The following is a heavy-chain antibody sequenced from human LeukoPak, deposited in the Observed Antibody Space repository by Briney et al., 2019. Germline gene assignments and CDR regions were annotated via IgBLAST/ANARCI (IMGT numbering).Heavy chain of an antibody. D-gene: IGHD2-2*01. CDR3: ARAGSDCSSTSCCIDY. CDR1: GGTFSSYA. V-gene: IGHV1-69*01. CDR2: IIPIFGTA. Sequence: SVKVSCKASGGTFSSYAISWVRQAPGQGLEWMGGIIPIFGTANYAQKFQGRVTITADESTSTTYMELSSLRSEDTAVYYCARAGSDCSSTSCCIDYWGQGTLVTVSS. J-gene: IGHJ4*02.